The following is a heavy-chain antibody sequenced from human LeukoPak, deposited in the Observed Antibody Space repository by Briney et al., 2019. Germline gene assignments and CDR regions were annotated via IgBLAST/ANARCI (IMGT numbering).Heavy chain of an antibody. J-gene: IGHJ4*02. V-gene: IGHV3-74*01. CDR2: INRDGSST. CDR1: GVPFSNYW. Sequence: PGGSLRLSCAASGVPFSNYWMHWVRQAPGKGLVWVSRINRDGSSTSYADSVKGRFTISRDNAKNTLYLQMKSLRAEDTAVYYCARGGGYSYGSFDYWGQGTLVTVSS. CDR3: ARGGGYSYGSFDY. D-gene: IGHD5-18*01.